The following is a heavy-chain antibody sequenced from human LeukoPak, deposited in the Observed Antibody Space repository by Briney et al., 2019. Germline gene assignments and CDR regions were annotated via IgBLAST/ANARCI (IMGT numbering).Heavy chain of an antibody. Sequence: GGSLRLSCAASGFTFSSYAMHWVRQAPGKGLEWVAVISHGGSNKHYADSAKGRFTISRDNSKNTLYLQMNSLRAEDTAVYYCSRDRGWLQLGVDYWGQGTLVSVSS. CDR3: SRDRGWLQLGVDY. CDR1: GFTFSSYA. CDR2: ISHGGSNK. J-gene: IGHJ4*02. D-gene: IGHD5-24*01. V-gene: IGHV3-30-3*01.